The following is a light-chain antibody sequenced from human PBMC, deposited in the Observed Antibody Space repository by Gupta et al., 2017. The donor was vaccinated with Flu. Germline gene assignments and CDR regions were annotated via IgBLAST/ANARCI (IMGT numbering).Light chain of an antibody. CDR3: QQEDNYSYT. J-gene: IGKJ2*01. V-gene: IGKV1-5*03. Sequence: DIQMTQSPSTLSASVGDRVTITCRASQSISSWLAWYQQKPGKAPKLLIYKASSLESGVLSRFSGSGSGTEFTLTISSLQPDDFATYYCQQEDNYSYTFGQGTKMEIK. CDR2: KAS. CDR1: QSISSW.